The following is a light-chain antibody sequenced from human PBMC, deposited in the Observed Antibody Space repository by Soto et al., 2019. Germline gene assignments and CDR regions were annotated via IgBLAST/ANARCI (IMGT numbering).Light chain of an antibody. J-gene: IGLJ1*01. V-gene: IGLV2-14*01. Sequence: QSVLTQPASVSGSPGQSITISRTGTSSDIAIYNFVSRYQQHPGKAPRLMIFQVTNRPSGVSTRFSGSKSGNTASLTISGLQAEDEADYYCSSYTDSTDYVFGTGTKVTVL. CDR1: SSDIAIYNF. CDR2: QVT. CDR3: SSYTDSTDYV.